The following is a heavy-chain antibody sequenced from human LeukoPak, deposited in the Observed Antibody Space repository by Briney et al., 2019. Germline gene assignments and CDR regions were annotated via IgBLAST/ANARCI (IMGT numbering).Heavy chain of an antibody. CDR1: GFTFSNYR. D-gene: IGHD3-10*01. Sequence: QPGGSLRLSCAASGFTFSNYRMTWVRQSPGKGLEWVAIIKPDGSDRYSVDSEKGRFTVSRDNAKNSLYLQMSSLRAEDTAVYYCARGGHRQKEFWGQGTLVTVSS. V-gene: IGHV3-7*01. CDR2: IKPDGSDR. CDR3: ARGGHRQKEF. J-gene: IGHJ4*02.